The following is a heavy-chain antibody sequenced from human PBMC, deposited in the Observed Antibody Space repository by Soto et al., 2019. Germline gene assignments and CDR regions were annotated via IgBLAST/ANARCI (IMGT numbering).Heavy chain of an antibody. CDR3: AKALGDQLPSLHFDY. Sequence: PGGSLRLSCAASGFTFDDYAMHWVRQAPGKGLEWVSGISWNSGSIGYADSVKGRFTISRDNAKNSLYLQMNSLRAEDTALYYCAKALGDQLPSLHFDYWGQGTLVTVSS. J-gene: IGHJ4*02. V-gene: IGHV3-9*01. CDR1: GFTFDDYA. CDR2: ISWNSGSI. D-gene: IGHD2-2*01.